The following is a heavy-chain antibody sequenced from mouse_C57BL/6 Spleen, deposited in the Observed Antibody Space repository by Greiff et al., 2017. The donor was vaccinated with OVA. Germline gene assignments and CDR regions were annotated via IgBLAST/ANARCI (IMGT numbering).Heavy chain of an antibody. Sequence: DVMLVESGGDLVKPGGSLKLSCAASGFTFSSYGMSWVRQTPDKRLEWVATISSGGSYTYYPDSVKGRFTISRDNAKNTLYLQMSSLKSEDTAMYYCARQASTMITTDWYFDVWGTGTTVTVSS. CDR1: GFTFSSYG. CDR2: ISSGGSYT. CDR3: ARQASTMITTDWYFDV. J-gene: IGHJ1*03. V-gene: IGHV5-6*02. D-gene: IGHD2-4*01.